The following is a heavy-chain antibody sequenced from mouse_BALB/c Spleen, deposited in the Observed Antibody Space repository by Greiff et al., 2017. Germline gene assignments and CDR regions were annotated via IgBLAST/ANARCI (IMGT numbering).Heavy chain of an antibody. V-gene: IGHV1-7*01. CDR2: INPSTGYT. CDR1: GYTFTSYW. Sequence: VQLQQSGAELAKPGASVKMSCKASGYTFTSYWMHWVKQRPGQGLEWIGYINPSTGYTEYNQKFKDKATLTADKSSSTAYMQLSSLTSEDSAVYYCASSPYYFDYWGQGTTLTVSS. J-gene: IGHJ2*01. CDR3: ASSPYYFDY.